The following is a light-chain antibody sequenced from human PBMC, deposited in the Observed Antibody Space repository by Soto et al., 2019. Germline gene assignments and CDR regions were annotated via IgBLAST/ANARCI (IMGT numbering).Light chain of an antibody. CDR3: QQRSNWPPIT. J-gene: IGKJ5*01. Sequence: DVVMTQSPLSLPVTLGQPASISGRSSQGLVHSDGNTYLNWFQQRPGQSPRRLIYKVSNRHSGVPDRFVGSGSGTDFALKISRVEAEDFAVYYCQQRSNWPPITFGQGTRLEIK. CDR1: QGLVHSDGNTY. CDR2: KVS. V-gene: IGKV2-30*02.